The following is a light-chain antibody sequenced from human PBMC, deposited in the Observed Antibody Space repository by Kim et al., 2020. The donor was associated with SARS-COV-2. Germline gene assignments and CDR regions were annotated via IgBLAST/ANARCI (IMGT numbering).Light chain of an antibody. CDR1: QSVSSSY. CDR2: GAS. V-gene: IGKV3-20*01. J-gene: IGKJ2*01. Sequence: LSPGARAALSCSASQSVSSSYLAWYQQKPGQAPRLLIYGASSRATGIPDRFSGSGSGTDFTLTISRLEPEDFAVYYCQQYGSSPYTFGQGTKLEI. CDR3: QQYGSSPYT.